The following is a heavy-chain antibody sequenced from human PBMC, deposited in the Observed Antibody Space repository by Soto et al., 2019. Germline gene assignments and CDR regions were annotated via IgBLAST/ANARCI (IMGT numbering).Heavy chain of an antibody. CDR3: ARPLSYIAVAGSDYYYGMDV. J-gene: IGHJ6*02. CDR1: GFTFSSYG. Sequence: RRLSCAASGFTFSSYGMHWVRQAPGKGLEWVAVIWYDGSNKYYADSVKGRFTISRDNSKNTLYLQMNSLRAEDTAVYYCARPLSYIAVAGSDYYYGMDVWGQGTTVTVSS. D-gene: IGHD6-19*01. V-gene: IGHV3-33*01. CDR2: IWYDGSNK.